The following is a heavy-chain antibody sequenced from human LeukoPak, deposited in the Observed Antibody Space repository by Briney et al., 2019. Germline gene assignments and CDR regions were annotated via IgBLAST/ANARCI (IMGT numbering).Heavy chain of an antibody. CDR1: GFTFSNYW. J-gene: IGHJ4*02. CDR2: IKHDGRDK. D-gene: IGHD3-9*01. Sequence: GGSLRLSCAASGFTFSNYWMSWVRQAPGKGLEWVANIKHDGRDKHYVDSVKGRFTITRDSAKNSLNLQMNSLRAEDTAVYYCARGGNYDILTGYIFDCWGQGTLVTVSS. CDR3: ARGGNYDILTGYIFDC. V-gene: IGHV3-7*03.